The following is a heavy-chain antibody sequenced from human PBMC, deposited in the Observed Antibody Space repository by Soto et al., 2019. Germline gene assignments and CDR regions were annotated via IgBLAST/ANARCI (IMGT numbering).Heavy chain of an antibody. CDR2: IWYDGSNK. V-gene: IGHV3-33*01. CDR3: LRDQGGGKYYFDY. CDR1: GFTFSSYG. J-gene: IGHJ4*01. Sequence: QTGGSVRLACAASGFTFSSYGMHWVRQAPGKGLEWVAVIWYDGSNKYYADSVKGRFTISRDNSKNTLYLQINSLRAEDTAVYYCLRDQGGGKYYFDYLAQRALDTGSS. D-gene: IGHD3-16*01.